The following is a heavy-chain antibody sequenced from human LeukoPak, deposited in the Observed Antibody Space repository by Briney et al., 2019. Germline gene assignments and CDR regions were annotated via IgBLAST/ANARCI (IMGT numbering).Heavy chain of an antibody. CDR1: GFTFSSYG. J-gene: IGHJ6*04. D-gene: IGHD3-10*02. V-gene: IGHV3-48*01. CDR3: AELGITMVGGV. CDR2: ISSSSSTI. Sequence: GGSLRLSCAASGFTFSSYGMTWVRQAPGKGLEWVSYISSSSSTIYYADSVKGRFTISRDNAKNSPYLQLNSLRAEDTAVYYCAELGITMVGGVWGKGTTVTISS.